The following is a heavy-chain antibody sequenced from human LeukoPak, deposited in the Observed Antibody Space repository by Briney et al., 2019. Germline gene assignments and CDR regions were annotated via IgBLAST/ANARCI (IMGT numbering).Heavy chain of an antibody. CDR2: IYYSGST. D-gene: IGHD1-26*01. Sequence: PSETLSLTCTVSGGSISSSSYYWGWIRQPPGKGLEWIGSIYYSGSTYYNPSLKSRVTISVDTSKNQFSLKLSSVTAADTAVYCCARDRDSGSYSDYWGQGTLVTVSS. CDR3: ARDRDSGSYSDY. J-gene: IGHJ4*02. V-gene: IGHV4-39*07. CDR1: GGSISSSSYY.